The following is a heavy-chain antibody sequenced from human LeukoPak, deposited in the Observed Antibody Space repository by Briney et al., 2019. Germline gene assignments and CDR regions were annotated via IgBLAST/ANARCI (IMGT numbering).Heavy chain of an antibody. J-gene: IGHJ4*02. CDR3: ARGEGYYGSGSYGYYFDY. Sequence: SETLSLTCTVSGGSISSYYWSWIRQPPGEGLEWIGYIYYSGSTNYNPSLKSRVTISVDTSKNQFSLKLSSVTAADTAVYYCARGEGYYGSGSYGYYFDYWGQGTLVTVSS. CDR2: IYYSGST. CDR1: GGSISSYY. V-gene: IGHV4-59*01. D-gene: IGHD3-10*01.